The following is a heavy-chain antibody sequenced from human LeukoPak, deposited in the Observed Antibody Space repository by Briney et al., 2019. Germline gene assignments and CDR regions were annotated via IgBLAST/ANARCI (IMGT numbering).Heavy chain of an antibody. J-gene: IGHJ4*02. V-gene: IGHV3-23*01. D-gene: IGHD1-26*01. CDR1: GFTFSGYG. CDR3: AKRGAEVGTTIAPGDY. CDR2: IGGSGGST. Sequence: GGSLRLSCAASGFTFSGYGMSWVRQAPGKGLEWVSAIGGSGGSTYYADSVKGRFTISRDSSKNTLYLQMNSLRAEDTAVYYCAKRGAEVGTTIAPGDYWGQGSLVTVSS.